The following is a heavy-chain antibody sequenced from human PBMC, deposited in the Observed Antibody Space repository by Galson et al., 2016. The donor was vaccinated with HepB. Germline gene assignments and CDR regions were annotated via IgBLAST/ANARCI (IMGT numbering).Heavy chain of an antibody. CDR2: ISYDGIND. Sequence: SLTLSCAASGFTFSSFGMLWVRQAPGKGLEWVAVISYDGINDYFADSVKGRFTISRDNSKNTLYLQRNSLRGEDTAVYYCAKDVEKYYDLWSGCDYWGQGTLVTVSS. CDR3: AKDVEKYYDLWSGCDY. D-gene: IGHD3-3*01. J-gene: IGHJ4*02. CDR1: GFTFSSFG. V-gene: IGHV3-30*18.